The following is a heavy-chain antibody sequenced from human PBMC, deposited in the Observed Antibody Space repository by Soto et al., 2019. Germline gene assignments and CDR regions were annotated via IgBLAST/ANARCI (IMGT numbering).Heavy chain of an antibody. J-gene: IGHJ4*02. V-gene: IGHV4-59*01. Sequence: SETLSLTCTVSGGSISSFYWSWVRQPPGKGLEWIGYIYYTGSTNYNPSLKSRVTISVDTSKNQFSLKLSSVTAADTAVYYCARALPMVRGVISYYFDFWGQGTLVTVSS. CDR2: IYYTGST. CDR3: ARALPMVRGVISYYFDF. CDR1: GGSISSFY. D-gene: IGHD3-10*01.